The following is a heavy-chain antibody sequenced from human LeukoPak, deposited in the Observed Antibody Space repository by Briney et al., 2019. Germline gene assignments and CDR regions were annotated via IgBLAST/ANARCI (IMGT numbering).Heavy chain of an antibody. CDR3: ARVDGDGYEGDGFWDY. CDR2: ISSSGSTI. CDR1: GFTFSSYE. D-gene: IGHD5-24*01. Sequence: GGSLRLSCAASGFTFSSYEMNWVRQAPGKGLEWVSYISSSGSTIYYADSVKGRFTISRDNAKNSLYLRMNSLRAEDTAVYYCARVDGDGYEGDGFWDYWGQGTLVTVSS. V-gene: IGHV3-48*03. J-gene: IGHJ4*02.